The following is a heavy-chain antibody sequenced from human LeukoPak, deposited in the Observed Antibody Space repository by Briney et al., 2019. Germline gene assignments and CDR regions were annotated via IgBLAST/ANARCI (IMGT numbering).Heavy chain of an antibody. J-gene: IGHJ5*02. CDR2: INSDGSST. CDR1: GFTFSGYW. V-gene: IGHV3-74*01. Sequence: PGGSLRLSCAASGFTFSGYWMHWVRQAPGKGLVWVSRINSDGSSTSYADSVKGRFTISRDNAKNTLYLQMNSLRAEDTAVYYCARDPTVRYFDWLLAGWFDPWGQGTLVTVSS. CDR3: ARDPTVRYFDWLLAGWFDP. D-gene: IGHD3-9*01.